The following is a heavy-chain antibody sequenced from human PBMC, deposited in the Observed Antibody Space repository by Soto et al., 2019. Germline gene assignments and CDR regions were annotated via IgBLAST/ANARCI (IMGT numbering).Heavy chain of an antibody. J-gene: IGHJ4*02. D-gene: IGHD3-10*01. Sequence: QVQLVESGGGVVQPGKSLRLSCAASGFTFSTYGMHWVRQAPGKGLEWLAVISNDGSNKYYADSVKGRFTISTDNSKNTVYLEMTNLRIEDTAVYYCAKDPLVRGVIILDYWGQGTLVTVSS. V-gene: IGHV3-30*18. CDR1: GFTFSTYG. CDR3: AKDPLVRGVIILDY. CDR2: ISNDGSNK.